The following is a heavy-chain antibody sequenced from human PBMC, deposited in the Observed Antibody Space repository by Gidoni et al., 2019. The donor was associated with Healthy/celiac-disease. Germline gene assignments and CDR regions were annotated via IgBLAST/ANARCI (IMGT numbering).Heavy chain of an antibody. J-gene: IGHJ6*02. Sequence: GWINPNSGGTNYAQKFQGWVTMTRDKSISTAYMELSRLRSDDTAVYYCARAQKYYDFWSGYYGGGMDVWGQGTTVTVSS. V-gene: IGHV1-2*04. CDR3: ARAQKYYDFWSGYYGGGMDV. CDR2: INPNSGGT. D-gene: IGHD3-3*01.